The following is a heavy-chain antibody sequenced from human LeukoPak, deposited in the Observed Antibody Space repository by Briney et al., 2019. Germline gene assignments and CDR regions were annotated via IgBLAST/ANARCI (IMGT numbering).Heavy chain of an antibody. CDR2: IIPIFGTA. Sequence: SVKVSCKASGGTFGSYAISWVRQAPGQGLEWMGGIIPIFGTANYAQKFQGRVTITTDESTSTAYMELSSLRSEDTAVYYCARAESGGDYDSSGYYSLSLDYWGQGTLVTVSS. V-gene: IGHV1-69*05. CDR1: GGTFGSYA. D-gene: IGHD3-22*01. CDR3: ARAESGGDYDSSGYYSLSLDY. J-gene: IGHJ4*02.